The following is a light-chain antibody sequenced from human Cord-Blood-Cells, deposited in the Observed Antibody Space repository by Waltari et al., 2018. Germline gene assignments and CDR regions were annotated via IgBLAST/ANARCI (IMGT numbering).Light chain of an antibody. J-gene: IGLJ1*01. Sequence: QSALTPPASVSGSPGQSITISCTGTSSDVGGSNYASWYQQHPGKAPKLMIYEVSNRPSGVSNRFSGSKSGNTASLTISGLQAEDEADYYCSSYTSSSTYVFGTGTKVTVL. CDR1: SSDVGGSNY. CDR2: EVS. V-gene: IGLV2-14*01. CDR3: SSYTSSSTYV.